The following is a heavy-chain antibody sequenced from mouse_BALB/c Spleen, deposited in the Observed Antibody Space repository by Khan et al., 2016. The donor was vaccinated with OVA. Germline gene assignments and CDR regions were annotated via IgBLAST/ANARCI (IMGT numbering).Heavy chain of an antibody. Sequence: EVQLVESGPELMKPGASVKISCKASGYSFTSYYIHWVIQSHGKSLEWIGYIDPFSGDTTSNQKFKGRATLTVDKSSSTAYIHLSNLTSEDSAVYYCTRHGYVAWFTYWGQGTLVTVSA. V-gene: IGHV1S135*01. D-gene: IGHD2-2*01. J-gene: IGHJ3*01. CDR1: GYSFTSYY. CDR3: TRHGYVAWFTY. CDR2: IDPFSGDT.